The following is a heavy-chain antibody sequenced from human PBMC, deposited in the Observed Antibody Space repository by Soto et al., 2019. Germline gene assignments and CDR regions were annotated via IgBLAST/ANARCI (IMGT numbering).Heavy chain of an antibody. CDR1: GYTFTSYG. D-gene: IGHD1-1*01. Sequence: QVHLVQSGAEVKKPGASVKVSCKGSGYTFTSYGITWVRQATGQGLEWMGWISAHNGNTDYAQKLQGRVTVTRDTSTSTAYMELRGLRSDDTAVYYCARGRYGDYWGQGALVTVSS. CDR2: ISAHNGNT. V-gene: IGHV1-18*01. J-gene: IGHJ4*02. CDR3: ARGRYGDY.